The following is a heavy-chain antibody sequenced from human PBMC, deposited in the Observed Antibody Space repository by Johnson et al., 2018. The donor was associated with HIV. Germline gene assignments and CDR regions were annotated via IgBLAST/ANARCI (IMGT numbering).Heavy chain of an antibody. V-gene: IGHV3-66*01. Sequence: VHLVESGGGLVQSGESLRLSCAASGITVNTNYMSWVRRAPGKGLEWVSVIYSGGSTYYPDSVKGRFTISRDNSKNTLYLQMNSLRAEDTAVYYCARVWLLGAFDIWGQGTMVTVSS. J-gene: IGHJ3*02. CDR2: IYSGGST. CDR3: ARVWLLGAFDI. CDR1: GITVNTNY. D-gene: IGHD3-16*01.